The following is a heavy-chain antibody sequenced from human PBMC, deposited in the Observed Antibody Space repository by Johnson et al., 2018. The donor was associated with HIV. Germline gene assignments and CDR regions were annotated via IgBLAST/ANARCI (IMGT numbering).Heavy chain of an antibody. D-gene: IGHD6-6*01. J-gene: IGHJ3*02. CDR3: AKEGLRSSLRSGDAFDI. CDR2: ISYDGSNK. V-gene: IGHV3-30*19. Sequence: QVQVVESGGGVVQPGRSLRLSCAASGFTFSNYGMHWVRQAPGRGLEWVALISYDGSNKYYADSVKGRFTLSRDNSKNTLYLQMNSLRAEDTAVYYCAKEGLRSSLRSGDAFDIWGHGTLVTVSS. CDR1: GFTFSNYG.